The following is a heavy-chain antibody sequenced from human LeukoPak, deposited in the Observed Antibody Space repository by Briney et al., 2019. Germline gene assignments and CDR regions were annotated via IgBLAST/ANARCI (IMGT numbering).Heavy chain of an antibody. Sequence: GGSLGLSCAASGFTFSSYWMSWVRQAPGKGLEWVANIKQDGSEKYYVDSVKGRFTISRDNAKNSLYLQMNSLRAEDTAVYYCARGVEGDYGDYFDYWGQGTLVTVSS. CDR1: GFTFSSYW. D-gene: IGHD4-17*01. CDR2: IKQDGSEK. CDR3: ARGVEGDYGDYFDY. J-gene: IGHJ4*02. V-gene: IGHV3-7*03.